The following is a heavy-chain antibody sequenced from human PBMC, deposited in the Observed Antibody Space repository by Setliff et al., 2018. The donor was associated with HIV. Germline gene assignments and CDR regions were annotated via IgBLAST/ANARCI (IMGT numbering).Heavy chain of an antibody. J-gene: IGHJ4*01. V-gene: IGHV1-18*01. D-gene: IGHD2-21*01. CDR3: ATGIPSDLDY. CDR2: ISVKNGNT. Sequence: ASVKVSCKASGYTFISYGVSWVRQAPGQGLEWMGWISVKNGNTNYAQKFRGRVLMTRDTSITTAFLHVAKLTSDDTAIYYCATGIPSDLDYWGQGTLVTVSS. CDR1: GYTFISYG.